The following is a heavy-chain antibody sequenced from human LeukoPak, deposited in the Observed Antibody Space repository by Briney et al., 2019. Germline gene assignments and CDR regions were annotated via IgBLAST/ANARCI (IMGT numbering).Heavy chain of an antibody. V-gene: IGHV4-4*07. D-gene: IGHD6-6*01. CDR1: GGSISSYY. Sequence: SETLSLTCTVSGGSISSYYWSWIRQPAGRGLEWIGRIYTSGSTNYNPSLKSRVTMSVDTSKNQISLKVNSVTAADTAVYYCARESYSSSYLFDFWGQGTLVTVSS. CDR2: IYTSGST. CDR3: ARESYSSSYLFDF. J-gene: IGHJ4*02.